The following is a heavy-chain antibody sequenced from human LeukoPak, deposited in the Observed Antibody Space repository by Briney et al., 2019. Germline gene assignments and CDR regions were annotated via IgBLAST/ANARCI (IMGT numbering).Heavy chain of an antibody. CDR2: ISWNSGSI. D-gene: IGHD3-10*01. CDR1: GFTFDDYA. Sequence: PGGSLRLSCAASGFTFDDYAMHWVRQAPGKGLEWVSGISWNSGSIGYADSVKGRFTISRDNAKNSLYLHMNSLRAEDTALYYCAKDIMVRGVISDAFDIWGQGTMVTVSS. J-gene: IGHJ3*02. V-gene: IGHV3-9*01. CDR3: AKDIMVRGVISDAFDI.